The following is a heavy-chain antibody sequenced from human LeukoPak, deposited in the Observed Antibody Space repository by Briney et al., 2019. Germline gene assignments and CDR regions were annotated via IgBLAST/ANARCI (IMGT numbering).Heavy chain of an antibody. CDR2: TYYRSKWYN. J-gene: IGHJ4*02. V-gene: IGHV6-1*01. Sequence: SETLSLTCTVSGGSISSYYWSWIRQSPSRGLEWLGRTYYRSKWYNDYAVSVKSRITINPDTSKNQFSLQLNSVTPEDTAVYYCAREEGRNFDYWGQGTLVTVSS. CDR3: AREEGRNFDY. CDR1: GGSISSYY.